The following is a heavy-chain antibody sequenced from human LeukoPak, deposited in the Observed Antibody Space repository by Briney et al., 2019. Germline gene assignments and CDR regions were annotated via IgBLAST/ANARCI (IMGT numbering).Heavy chain of an antibody. V-gene: IGHV1-69*04. D-gene: IGHD3-10*01. J-gene: IGHJ4*02. CDR2: IIPIVDLV. CDR3: ARAEEDRSGSFCGGY. CDR1: ESFSSHA. Sequence: SVKVSCRASESFSSHAITWVRQAPGQGLEWMGRIIPIVDLVNSAQKFQGRVTFTADKSTTTAYMELSSLRSDDTAVYHCARAEEDRSGSFCGGYWGQGTLVTASS.